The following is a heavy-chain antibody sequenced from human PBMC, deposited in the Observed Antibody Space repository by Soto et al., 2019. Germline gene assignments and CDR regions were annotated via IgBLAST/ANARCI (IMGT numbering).Heavy chain of an antibody. V-gene: IGHV2-70*11. CDR1: GFSLTTTGMS. D-gene: IGHD3-22*01. J-gene: IGHJ4*02. CDR3: ARTHTTYYSGSRAFDL. CDR2: IDWDDDK. Sequence: SGPTLVNPTQTLTLTCSFSGFSLTTTGMSVSWIRQPPGKALEWLARIDWDDDKYYSTSLKTRLTVSKDTSKNQVVLTMTNMDPVDTATYYCARTHTTYYSGSRAFDLWGQGTLVTVS.